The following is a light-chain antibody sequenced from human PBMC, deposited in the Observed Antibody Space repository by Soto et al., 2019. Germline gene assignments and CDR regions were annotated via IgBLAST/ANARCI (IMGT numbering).Light chain of an antibody. CDR2: EVT. V-gene: IGLV2-23*02. CDR3: CSYGGSRILVD. Sequence: QSVLTQPASVSGSPGQSITISCTGTSSDVGSYNLVSWYQQHPGKAPKLMIYEVTKRPSGVSYRFSGSKSGNTASLTISGLQAEDEADYYSCSYGGSRILVDFGGGTKLTVL. CDR1: SSDVGSYNL. J-gene: IGLJ2*01.